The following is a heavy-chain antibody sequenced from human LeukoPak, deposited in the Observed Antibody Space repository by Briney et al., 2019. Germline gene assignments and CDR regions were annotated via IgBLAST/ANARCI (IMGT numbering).Heavy chain of an antibody. Sequence: GASVTVSCTASGGTFSSYAISWVRQAPGQGLEWMGGIIPIFGTANYAQKFQGRVTITADESTSTAYMELSSLRSEDTAVYYCAREDHSSGWQYNFDYWGQGTLVTVSS. D-gene: IGHD6-19*01. CDR2: IIPIFGTA. J-gene: IGHJ4*02. CDR1: GGTFSSYA. CDR3: AREDHSSGWQYNFDY. V-gene: IGHV1-69*01.